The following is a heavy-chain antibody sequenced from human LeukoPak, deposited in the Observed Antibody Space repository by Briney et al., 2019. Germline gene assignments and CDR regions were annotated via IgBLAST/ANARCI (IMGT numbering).Heavy chain of an antibody. V-gene: IGHV5-51*01. J-gene: IGHJ4*02. CDR2: IYPGDSDT. CDR3: ARRPQQLANFDY. D-gene: IGHD6-13*01. CDR1: GYHFTSYW. Sequence: GGSLQISCKGSGYHFTSYWIGGVRQLPGKGLEGMGIIYPGDSDTRYSPSFQGQVTISADKSISTAYLQWSSLKASDTAMYYCARRPQQLANFDYWGQGTLVTVSS.